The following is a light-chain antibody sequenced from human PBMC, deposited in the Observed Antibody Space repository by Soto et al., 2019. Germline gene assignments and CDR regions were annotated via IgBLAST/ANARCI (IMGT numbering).Light chain of an antibody. CDR1: QGINKW. J-gene: IGKJ1*01. Sequence: PSTLSASIGDRVTITCRASQGINKWLAWYQQKPGKAPKLLIYDASSLESGVPSRFSGSGSGTEFTLTISSLQPDDFATYYCQQYNSYWTFGQGTKVDIK. V-gene: IGKV1-5*01. CDR2: DAS. CDR3: QQYNSYWT.